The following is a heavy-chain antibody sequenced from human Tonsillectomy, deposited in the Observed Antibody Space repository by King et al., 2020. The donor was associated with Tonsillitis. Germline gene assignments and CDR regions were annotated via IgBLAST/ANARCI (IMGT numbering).Heavy chain of an antibody. V-gene: IGHV3-30-3*01. D-gene: IGHD3-10*01. CDR1: GFKFSSYA. J-gene: IGHJ6*02. CDR2: ISCDGSNK. CDR3: FGGGFGGPKALGGGNYGMDV. Sequence: QVQLVESGGGVVQPEWSLRLSCAASGFKFSSYAMHWVRQAPGKGLEWVAAISCDGSNKYYADSVKGRFTISRDNSKNTLYLQMNSLRAEDTAVYYCFGGGFGGPKALGGGNYGMDVWGQGTTVTVSS.